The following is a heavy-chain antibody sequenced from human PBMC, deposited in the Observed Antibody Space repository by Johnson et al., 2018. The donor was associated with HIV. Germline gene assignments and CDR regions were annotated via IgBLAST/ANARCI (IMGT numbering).Heavy chain of an antibody. J-gene: IGHJ3*02. V-gene: IGHV3-66*01. Sequence: VQLVESGGGLVQPGGSLRLSCAASGFTVSSNYMSWVRQAPGKGLEWVSVLYSGGNTYYADSVKGRFNISRDNSKNTVYLQMNSLRAEDTAVYYCARSNWGGYAFDIWGQGTMVTVSS. CDR1: GFTVSSNY. CDR2: LYSGGNT. CDR3: ARSNWGGYAFDI. D-gene: IGHD7-27*01.